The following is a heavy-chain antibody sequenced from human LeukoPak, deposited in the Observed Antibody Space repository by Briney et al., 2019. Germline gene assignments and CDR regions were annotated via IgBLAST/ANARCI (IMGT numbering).Heavy chain of an antibody. V-gene: IGHV3-74*01. D-gene: IGHD4-23*01. CDR1: GFTFRSYW. Sequence: GGSLRLSCAASGFTFRSYWMHWVRQAPGKGLVWVSRINSDGSTTNYADSVKGRFTISRDNAKNTLYLQMNSLRAEDTAVYYCARDLYGGKGDYWGQGTLVTVSS. J-gene: IGHJ4*02. CDR2: INSDGSTT. CDR3: ARDLYGGKGDY.